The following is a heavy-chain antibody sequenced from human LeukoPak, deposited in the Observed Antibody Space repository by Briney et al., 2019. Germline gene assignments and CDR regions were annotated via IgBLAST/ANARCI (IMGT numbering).Heavy chain of an antibody. J-gene: IGHJ4*02. CDR1: GYTFTSYD. D-gene: IGHD3-22*01. CDR3: AREVEYYDSSGYYFGAPQVVVDY. V-gene: IGHV1-8*01. CDR2: MNPNSGNT. Sequence: GASVKVSCKASGYTFTSYDINWVRQATGQGLEWMGWMNPNSGNTGYAQKFQGRVTMTRNTSISTAYMELRSLRSDDTAVYYCAREVEYYDSSGYYFGAPQVVVDYWGQGTLVTVSS.